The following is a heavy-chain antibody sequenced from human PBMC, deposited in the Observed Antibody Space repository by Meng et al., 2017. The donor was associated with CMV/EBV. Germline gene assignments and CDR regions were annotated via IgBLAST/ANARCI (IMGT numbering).Heavy chain of an antibody. D-gene: IGHD3-3*01. J-gene: IGHJ4*02. V-gene: IGHV4-61*01. CDR2: IYYSGST. Sequence: SVSSGSSYLSWIRQPPGKGLEWIGYIYYSGSTNYNPSLKSRVTISVDTSKNQFSLKLSSVTAAGTAVYYCARGGEYDFWSGYDLDYWGQGTLVTVSS. CDR1: SVSSGSSY. CDR3: ARGGEYDFWSGYDLDY.